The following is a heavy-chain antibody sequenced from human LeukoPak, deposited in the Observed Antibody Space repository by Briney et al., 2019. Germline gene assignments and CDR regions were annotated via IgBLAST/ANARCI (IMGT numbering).Heavy chain of an antibody. D-gene: IGHD3-10*01. V-gene: IGHV3-23*01. CDR3: AKRGSYFGGFDY. CDR1: RFAFSNYD. Sequence: GGSLRLSCAASRFAFSNYDMSWVRQAPGKGREWVSAITGTGGSTYYADSVKGRFTISRDNSKNTLSLQMDSLRVEDTALYYCAKRGSYFGGFDYWGQGTLLTVPS. CDR2: ITGTGGST. J-gene: IGHJ4*02.